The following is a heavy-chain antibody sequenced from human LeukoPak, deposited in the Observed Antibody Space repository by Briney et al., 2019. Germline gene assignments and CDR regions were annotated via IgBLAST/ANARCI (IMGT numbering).Heavy chain of an antibody. CDR2: VVYSGRY. Sequence: PSETLSLTCTVSGGSISSSSYYWGWVRQPPGKGLEWNGIVVYSGRYYYNPSLKSGFTISVDTSKNQFSLKWSSWTAAARVWYYCARQGYCSGGSCPRKAEYFQHWGQGTLVTVSS. CDR1: GGSISSSSYY. V-gene: IGHV4-39*01. J-gene: IGHJ1*01. CDR3: ARQGYCSGGSCPRKAEYFQH. D-gene: IGHD2-15*01.